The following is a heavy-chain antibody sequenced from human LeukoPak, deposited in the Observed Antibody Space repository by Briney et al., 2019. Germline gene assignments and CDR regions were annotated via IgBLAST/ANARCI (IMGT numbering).Heavy chain of an antibody. CDR2: LYYSGTT. CDR3: ARDSLRYYYDSSGPNIGFDP. CDR1: GGSVSSTSYY. V-gene: IGHV4-39*07. D-gene: IGHD3-22*01. Sequence: SETLSLTCNVSGGSVSSTSYYWGWIRQPPGKGLEWIGSLYYSGTTYYNPSLKSRVTISVDMSKNQFSLELSSVTAADTAVYYCARDSLRYYYDSSGPNIGFDPWGQGTLVTVSS. J-gene: IGHJ5*02.